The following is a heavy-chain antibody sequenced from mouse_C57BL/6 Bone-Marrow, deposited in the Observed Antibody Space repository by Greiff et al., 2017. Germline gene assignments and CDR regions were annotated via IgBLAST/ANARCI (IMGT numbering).Heavy chain of an antibody. D-gene: IGHD2-5*01. CDR3: ARAGPNYSNWDAMDY. Sequence: EVKLVESEGGLVQPGSSMKLSCTASGFTFSDYYMAWVRQVPEKGLEWVANINYDGSSTYYLDSLKSRFIISRDNAKNILYLQMSSLKSEDTATYYCARAGPNYSNWDAMDYWGQGTSVTVSS. CDR2: INYDGSST. V-gene: IGHV5-16*01. J-gene: IGHJ4*01. CDR1: GFTFSDYY.